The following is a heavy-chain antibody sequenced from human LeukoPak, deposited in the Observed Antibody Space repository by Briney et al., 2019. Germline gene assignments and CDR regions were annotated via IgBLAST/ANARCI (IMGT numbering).Heavy chain of an antibody. D-gene: IGHD2-21*02. CDR1: GYNFTSHW. J-gene: IGHJ3*01. V-gene: IGHV5-51*01. CDR3: ARGHHVVVATATWASDAFDL. Sequence: PGESLKIAFKGSGYNFTSHWIGWVRQMPGKGLEWVGIIYAGDAHSRQSPSLRGQVTISADKSINTAYLQWNSLNASDTAMYYCARGHHVVVATATWASDAFDLWGQGTMVTVSS. CDR2: IYAGDAHS.